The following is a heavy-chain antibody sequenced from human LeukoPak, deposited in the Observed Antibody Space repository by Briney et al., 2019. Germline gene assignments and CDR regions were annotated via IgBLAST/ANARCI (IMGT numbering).Heavy chain of an antibody. CDR1: GVSISSGSYS. Sequence: SETLSLTCTVSGVSISSGSYSWSWIRQPAGKGLEWIGRFYTSGSTNYNPSLKSRVTISVDTSKNQFSLRLSSVTAADTAVYYCARRRAVVVPAARPFDYWGQGTLVTVSS. D-gene: IGHD2-2*02. CDR2: FYTSGST. V-gene: IGHV4-61*02. CDR3: ARRRAVVVPAARPFDY. J-gene: IGHJ4*02.